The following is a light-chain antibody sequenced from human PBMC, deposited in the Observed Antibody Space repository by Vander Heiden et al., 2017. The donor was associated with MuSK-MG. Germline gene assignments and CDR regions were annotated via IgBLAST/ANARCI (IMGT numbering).Light chain of an antibody. CDR2: GAS. CDR3: QQYKMWPPLT. Sequence: EIAITQSPSTLSVSPEARAILSCRASQSVSTNLAWYQQKAGQAPRVLIYGASTRATGIPARFSGSGSGTEFTLTISSLQSEDFAVYYCQQYKMWPPLTFGGGTKVEIK. J-gene: IGKJ4*01. V-gene: IGKV3-15*01. CDR1: QSVSTN.